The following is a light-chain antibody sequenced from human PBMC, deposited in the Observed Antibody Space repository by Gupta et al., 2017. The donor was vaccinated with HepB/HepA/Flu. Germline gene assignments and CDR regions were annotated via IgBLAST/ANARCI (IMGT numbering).Light chain of an antibody. CDR2: DVS. V-gene: IGLV2-11*01. CDR1: SSDVGGYNY. J-gene: IGLJ3*02. CDR3: CSYAGNYILV. Sequence: QSALTQPRSVSGSPGQSVTISCTGTSSDVGGYNYVSWYQQHPGKAPKLMIYDVSKRPSGVRDRFSGSKSGNTASLTISGLQAEDEADYYCCSYAGNYILVFGGGTKLTVL.